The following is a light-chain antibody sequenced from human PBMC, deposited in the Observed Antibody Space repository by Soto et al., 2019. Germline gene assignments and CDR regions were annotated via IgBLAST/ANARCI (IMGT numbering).Light chain of an antibody. CDR3: QQRSNWPTWT. CDR2: SSS. V-gene: IGKV3-11*01. CDR1: QRISTN. Sequence: DIEMTQSPPILSVSPGEGATLSCRASQRISTNLAWYQHIPGQAPRLLIVSSSRRPTGIPARFSGSGSGTDFTLTISSLEPEDFAVYYCQQRSNWPTWTFGQGTKVDIK. J-gene: IGKJ1*01.